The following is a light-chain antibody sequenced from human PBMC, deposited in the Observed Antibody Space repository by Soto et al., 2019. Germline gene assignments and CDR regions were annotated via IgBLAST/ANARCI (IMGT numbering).Light chain of an antibody. J-gene: IGKJ5*01. CDR2: GAS. CDR3: QQRQYWPPIT. Sequence: EIVLTQSPGTLSLSPGERATLSCRASQSLGGNFLAWYQEKPGQAPRLLIYGASTRATGIPARFSGSGSGTEFTLTISSLEPEDCAIYYCQQRQYWPPITFGQGTRREIK. V-gene: IGKV3-15*01. CDR1: QSLGGN.